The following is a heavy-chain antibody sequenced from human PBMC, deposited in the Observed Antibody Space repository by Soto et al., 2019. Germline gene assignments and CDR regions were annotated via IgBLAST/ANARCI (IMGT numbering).Heavy chain of an antibody. CDR1: GYTFTNNA. D-gene: IGHD3-22*01. V-gene: IGHV1-3*04. Sequence: ASVKVSCKASGYTFTNNAMHWVRQAPAQILEWMGWINTATGNTKYSRKFLGRISLTRDTSATTVYMELSRLTSTDTAVYYCAREYYYDSSGYYTWFDPWGQGTLVTVSS. J-gene: IGHJ5*02. CDR3: AREYYYDSSGYYTWFDP. CDR2: INTATGNT.